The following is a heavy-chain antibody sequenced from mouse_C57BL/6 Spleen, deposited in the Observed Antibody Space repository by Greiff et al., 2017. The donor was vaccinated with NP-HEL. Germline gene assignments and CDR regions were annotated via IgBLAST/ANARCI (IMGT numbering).Heavy chain of an antibody. CDR2: IYPGSGST. V-gene: IGHV1-55*01. D-gene: IGHD1-1*01. J-gene: IGHJ2*01. CDR1: GYTFTSYW. Sequence: VQLQQPGAELVKPGASVKMSCKASGYTFTSYWITWVKQRPGQGLEWIGDIYPGSGSTNYNEKFKSKATLTVDTSSSTAYMQLSSLTSEDSAVYYCARGGITTVVAPDYWGQGTTLTVSS. CDR3: ARGGITTVVAPDY.